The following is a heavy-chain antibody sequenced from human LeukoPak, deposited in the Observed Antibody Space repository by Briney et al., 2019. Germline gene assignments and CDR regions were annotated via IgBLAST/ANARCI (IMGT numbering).Heavy chain of an antibody. J-gene: IGHJ3*02. V-gene: IGHV4-39*07. D-gene: IGHD2-15*01. CDR3: ARVPYCSGGSCRAFDI. CDR1: GGSISSSSYY. CDR2: IYYSGST. Sequence: SETLSLTCTVSGGSISSSSYYWGWIRQPPGKGLEWIGSIYYSGSTYYNPSLKSRVTISVDTSKNQYSLKLSSVTAADTAVYYCARVPYCSGGSCRAFDIWGQGTMVTVSS.